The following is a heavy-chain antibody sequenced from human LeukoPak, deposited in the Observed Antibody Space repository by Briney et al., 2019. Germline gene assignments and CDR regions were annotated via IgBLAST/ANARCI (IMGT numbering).Heavy chain of an antibody. Sequence: GGSLRLSCTASGFTFDNYAMSWFRQAPGKGLEWVSGISGSGDNTYYADSVKGRFTISRDNSKNTLYLQMNSLRAEDTAVYCCAKGSGYDTDFDYWGQGTLVSVSS. CDR3: AKGSGYDTDFDY. V-gene: IGHV3-23*01. J-gene: IGHJ4*02. D-gene: IGHD5-12*01. CDR2: ISGSGDNT. CDR1: GFTFDNYA.